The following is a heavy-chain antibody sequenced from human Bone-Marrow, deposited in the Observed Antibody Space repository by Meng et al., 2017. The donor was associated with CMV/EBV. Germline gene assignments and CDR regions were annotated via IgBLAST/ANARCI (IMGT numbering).Heavy chain of an antibody. CDR2: IYHSGST. J-gene: IGHJ5*02. CDR3: ARVIVVVVAATGNWFDP. V-gene: IGHV4-4*02. Sequence: GSLRPSCAVSGGSISSSNWWSWVRQPPGKGLEWIGEIYHSGSTNYNPSLKSRVTISVDKSKNQFSLKLSSVTAADTAVYYCARVIVVVVAATGNWFDPWGQGTLVTFSS. D-gene: IGHD2-15*01. CDR1: GGSISSSNW.